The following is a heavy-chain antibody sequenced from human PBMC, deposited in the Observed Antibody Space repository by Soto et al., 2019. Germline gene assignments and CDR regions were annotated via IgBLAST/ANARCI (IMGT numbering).Heavy chain of an antibody. V-gene: IGHV3-11*05. J-gene: IGHJ4*02. CDR1: GFTFSAVY. Sequence: QVQLEESGGGLVKPVGSLRLSCAASGFTFSAVYMSWIRQAPNKGLEYISYISSSGTSANYADSVKGRFTISRDNAKNSLYLQMNSLRAEDTAVYYCARDRGAVTGQYFDYWGQGARVTVSS. CDR3: ARDRGAVTGQYFDY. D-gene: IGHD6-19*01. CDR2: ISSSGTSA.